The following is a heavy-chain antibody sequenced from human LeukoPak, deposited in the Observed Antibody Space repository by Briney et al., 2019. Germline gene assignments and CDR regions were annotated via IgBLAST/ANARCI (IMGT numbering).Heavy chain of an antibody. J-gene: IGHJ4*02. CDR1: GYTFTVYY. D-gene: IGHD3-22*01. Sequence: ASVKVSCKASGYTFTVYYMHWVRQASGQGLEWMGWINPNSGGTNYAQKFQGRVTMTRDTSISTAYMELSRLRSDDTAVYYCAKDFSVYHYDSRVLDYWGQGTLVTVSS. V-gene: IGHV1-2*02. CDR3: AKDFSVYHYDSRVLDY. CDR2: INPNSGGT.